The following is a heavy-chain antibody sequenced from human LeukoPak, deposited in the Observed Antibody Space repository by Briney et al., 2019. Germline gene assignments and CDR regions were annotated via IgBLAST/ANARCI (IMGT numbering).Heavy chain of an antibody. CDR2: ISSNGGST. Sequence: GGSLRLSCSASGFTFSSYAMHWVRQAPGKGLEYVSAISSNGGSTYYADSVRGRFTISRDNSKNTLYLQMSSLRAEDTAVYYCARDLHYYVAMDVWGQGTTVTVSS. J-gene: IGHJ6*02. D-gene: IGHD3-10*02. CDR1: GFTFSSYA. V-gene: IGHV3-64D*06. CDR3: ARDLHYYVAMDV.